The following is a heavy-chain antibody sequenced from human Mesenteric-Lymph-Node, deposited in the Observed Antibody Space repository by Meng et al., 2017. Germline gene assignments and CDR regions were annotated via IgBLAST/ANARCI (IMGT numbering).Heavy chain of an antibody. CDR1: GSSMRRGNYY. CDR3: ASFDHIPRRNYFDY. J-gene: IGHJ4*02. V-gene: IGHV4-30-4*01. D-gene: IGHD2-21*01. CDR2: IHHSGSA. Sequence: QVTRRDAGPGLVDHPQTLSTTFTVSGSSMRRGNYYWSWIRQPPGKGLEWIGYIHHSGSAYYNPSLKSRVSISVDTSKNQFSLNLNSMTAADTAVYYCASFDHIPRRNYFDYWGQGTLVTVSS.